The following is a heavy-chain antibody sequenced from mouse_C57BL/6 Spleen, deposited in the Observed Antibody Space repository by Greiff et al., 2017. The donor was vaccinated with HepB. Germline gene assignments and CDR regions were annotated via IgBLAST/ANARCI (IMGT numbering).Heavy chain of an antibody. CDR3: ACYYYGSSYGY. D-gene: IGHD1-1*01. Sequence: VQLQQSGPELVKPGASVKISCKASGYAFSSSWMNWVKQRPGKGLEWIGRIYPGDGDTNYNGKFKGKATLTADKSSSTAYMQLSSLTSEDSAVYFCACYYYGSSYGYWGQGTTLTVSS. J-gene: IGHJ2*01. V-gene: IGHV1-82*01. CDR1: GYAFSSSW. CDR2: IYPGDGDT.